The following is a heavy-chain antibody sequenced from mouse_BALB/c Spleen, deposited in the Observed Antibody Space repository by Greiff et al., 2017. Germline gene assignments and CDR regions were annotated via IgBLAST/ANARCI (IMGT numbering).Heavy chain of an antibody. V-gene: IGHV5-15*02. CDR1: GFTFSDYG. Sequence: EVMLVESGGGLVQPGGSRKLSCAASGFTFSDYGMAWVRQAPGKGPEWVAFISNSAYSIYYADTVTGRFTISRENAKNTLYLEMSSLRSEDTAMYYCARDRGNFFAYWGQGTLVTVSA. J-gene: IGHJ3*01. D-gene: IGHD2-1*01. CDR3: ARDRGNFFAY. CDR2: ISNSAYSI.